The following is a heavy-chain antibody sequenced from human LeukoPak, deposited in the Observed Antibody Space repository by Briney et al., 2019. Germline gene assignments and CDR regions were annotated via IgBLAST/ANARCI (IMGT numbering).Heavy chain of an antibody. CDR3: ARFEAYSSYYFDY. J-gene: IGHJ4*02. CDR2: IYYSGST. CDR1: GVSIRSSSFY. V-gene: IGHV4-39*07. Sequence: SETLSLTCSVSGVSIRSSSFYWGWIRQPPGKGLEWIGSIYYSGSTNYNPSLKSRVTISVDTSKNQFSLKLSSVTAADTAVYYCARFEAYSSYYFDYWGQGTLVTVSS. D-gene: IGHD6-19*01.